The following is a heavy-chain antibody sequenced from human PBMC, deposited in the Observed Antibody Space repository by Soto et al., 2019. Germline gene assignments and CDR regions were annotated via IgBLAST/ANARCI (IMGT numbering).Heavy chain of an antibody. D-gene: IGHD2-8*01. Sequence: SETLSLTCTVSGGSISSSSYYWGWIRQPPGKGLEWIGSIYYSGSTYYNPSLKSRATISVDTSKNQFSLKLSSVTAADTSVYYCARHLGYCTNGVCYRDQLGGYFDYWGQGTLVTVSS. CDR3: ARHLGYCTNGVCYRDQLGGYFDY. CDR2: IYYSGST. V-gene: IGHV4-39*01. CDR1: GGSISSSSYY. J-gene: IGHJ4*02.